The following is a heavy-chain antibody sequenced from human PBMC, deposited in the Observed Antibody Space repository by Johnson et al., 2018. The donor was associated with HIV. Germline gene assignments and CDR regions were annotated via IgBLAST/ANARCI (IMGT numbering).Heavy chain of an antibody. Sequence: VQLVESGGGLVQPGGSLRLSCAASGFTFSSYAMSWVRQAPGKGLEWVAVISFDGRNKFYADSVKGRFTISRDNSKNTLYLQMNSLRAEDTAVYYCARNGLIPAAKGVAFDIWGQGTMVTVSS. J-gene: IGHJ3*02. V-gene: IGHV3-30*14. CDR2: ISFDGRNK. CDR1: GFTFSSYA. CDR3: ARNGLIPAAKGVAFDI. D-gene: IGHD2-2*01.